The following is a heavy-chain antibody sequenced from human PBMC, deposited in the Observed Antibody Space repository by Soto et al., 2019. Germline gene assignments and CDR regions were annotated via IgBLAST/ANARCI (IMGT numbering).Heavy chain of an antibody. Sequence: ASVKVSCKASGYTFTNYAMHWVRQAPGQRLEWMGWINAGNGNTKYSQKFQGRVTITRDTSASTAYMELSSLRSEDTAVYYCARVSGHSTGGFDPWGQGTLVTVSS. CDR3: ARVSGHSTGGFDP. CDR1: GYTFTNYA. V-gene: IGHV1-3*01. J-gene: IGHJ5*02. CDR2: INAGNGNT. D-gene: IGHD6-19*01.